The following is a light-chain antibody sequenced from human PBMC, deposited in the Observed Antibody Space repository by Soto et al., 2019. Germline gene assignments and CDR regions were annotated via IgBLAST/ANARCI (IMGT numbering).Light chain of an antibody. J-gene: IGKJ2*01. CDR1: QSVYNNY. CDR2: GAS. Sequence: EIVLTQSPGTLSLSPGERATLSCRASQSVYNNYWAWYQQKPGQTPWLLVNGASNRATGIPDRFSGGGSGTDFTLTVSSLEPEDFAVYYCQQYGLPPHSFGQGTRVEIK. CDR3: QQYGLPPHS. V-gene: IGKV3-20*01.